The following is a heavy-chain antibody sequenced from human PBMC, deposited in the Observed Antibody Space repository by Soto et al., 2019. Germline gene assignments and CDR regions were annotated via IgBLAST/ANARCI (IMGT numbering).Heavy chain of an antibody. CDR1: GFTFDDYA. CDR3: AKATTPYYYGSGSPNWFGP. V-gene: IGHV3-9*01. Sequence: GGSLRLSCAASGFTFDDYAMHWVRQAPGKGLEWVSGISWNSGSIGYADSVKGRFTISRDNAKNSLYLQMNRLRAEDTALYYCAKATTPYYYGSGSPNWFGPWGQGTLVHRLL. CDR2: ISWNSGSI. D-gene: IGHD3-10*01. J-gene: IGHJ5*02.